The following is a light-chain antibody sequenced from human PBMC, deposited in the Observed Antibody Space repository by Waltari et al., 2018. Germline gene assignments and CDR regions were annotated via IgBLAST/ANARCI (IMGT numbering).Light chain of an antibody. CDR3: CSYAGSAISM. CDR2: DVN. J-gene: IGLJ3*02. V-gene: IGLV2-23*02. CDR1: TSHLGYSTL. Sequence: QSALTQTASLSGSPRPALPISCSATTSHLGYSTLVSWYQQHPGKAPTLIIYDVNKRPSGVSNRFSGSKSGNTAFLTISGLQSADEADYYCCSYAGSAISMFGGGTKVTVL.